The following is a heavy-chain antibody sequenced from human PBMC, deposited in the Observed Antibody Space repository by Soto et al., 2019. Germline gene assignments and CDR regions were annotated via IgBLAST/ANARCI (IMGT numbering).Heavy chain of an antibody. Sequence: QVQLQESGPGLVKPSQTLSLTCTVSGGSISSGGYYWSWIRQHPGKGLEWIGYIYYSGSTYYNPSLKVRVTISVDTSKNQFSLKLSSVTAADTAVYYCARSYGDYVDWFDPWGQGTLVTVSS. V-gene: IGHV4-31*03. CDR3: ARSYGDYVDWFDP. J-gene: IGHJ5*02. CDR2: IYYSGST. CDR1: GGSISSGGYY. D-gene: IGHD4-17*01.